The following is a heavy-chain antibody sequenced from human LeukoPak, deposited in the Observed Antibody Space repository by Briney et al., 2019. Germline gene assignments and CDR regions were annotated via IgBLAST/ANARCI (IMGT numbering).Heavy chain of an antibody. CDR3: TSGGYCSSNSCYGEN. CDR1: GFTFSGSA. J-gene: IGHJ4*02. CDR2: IRSKANSYAT. V-gene: IGHV3-73*01. Sequence: GGSLKLSCAASGFTFSGSAMHWVRQASGKGLEWVGRIRSKANSYATAYAASVKGRFTISRDDSKNTAYLQMNSLKTEDTAVYYCTSGGYCSSNSCYGENWGQGTLVTVSS. D-gene: IGHD2-2*01.